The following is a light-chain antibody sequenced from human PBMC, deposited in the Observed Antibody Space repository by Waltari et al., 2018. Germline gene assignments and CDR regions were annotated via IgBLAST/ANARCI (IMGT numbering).Light chain of an antibody. J-gene: IGLJ3*02. CDR1: SSDIGAYNY. V-gene: IGLV2-14*03. CDR3: TSYTSSNTWV. CDR2: DVT. Sequence: QSALTQPASVSESPGQSITISCTGTSSDIGAYNYVFWYQQHPGKAPKLMISDVTNRPSGVSNRVSGSKSGNTASLTISGLQAEDEADYYCTSYTSSNTWVFGGGTELTVL.